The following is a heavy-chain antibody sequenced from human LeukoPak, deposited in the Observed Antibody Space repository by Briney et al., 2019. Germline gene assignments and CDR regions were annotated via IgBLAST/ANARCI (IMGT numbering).Heavy chain of an antibody. CDR3: ARVGAVAGTNYGAFDI. Sequence: ASVKVSCKASGYTFTSYAMHWERQAPGQRLEWMGWINAGNGNTKYSQKFQGRVTITRDTSASTAYMELSSLRSEDTAVYYCARVGAVAGTNYGAFDIWGQGTMVTVSS. V-gene: IGHV1-3*01. J-gene: IGHJ3*02. D-gene: IGHD6-19*01. CDR1: GYTFTSYA. CDR2: INAGNGNT.